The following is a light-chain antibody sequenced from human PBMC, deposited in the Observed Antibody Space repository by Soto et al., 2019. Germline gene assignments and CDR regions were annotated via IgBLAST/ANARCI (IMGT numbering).Light chain of an antibody. J-gene: IGLJ1*01. CDR1: SSDVGRYKF. V-gene: IGLV2-23*01. CDR2: DGI. CDR3: CSYAASSTFSL. Sequence: QSVLTQSASGSGSPGHSITVSCTGASSDVGRYKFVSWYQQHPGQAPKPRISDGIKRPSRVSNRFSGSKSGNTASLTTSGLQADVEAQYYCCSYAASSTFSLFGTGTKVTV.